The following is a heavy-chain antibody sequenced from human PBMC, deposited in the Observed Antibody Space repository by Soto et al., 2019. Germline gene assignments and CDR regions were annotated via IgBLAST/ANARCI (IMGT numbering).Heavy chain of an antibody. CDR2: IYYSGRT. Sequence: QLRLQESGPGLVKSSETLSLTCTISGGSVRSSSYYWGWIRQPPGKGLEWIASIYYSGRTHNNPALKRRVTMPIDTYTNQFSLRMNSVTAADTAVYYCARHEGGAAADRPLDYWGQGTLVTVSS. CDR3: ARHEGGAAADRPLDY. CDR1: GGSVRSSSYY. D-gene: IGHD6-13*01. J-gene: IGHJ4*02. V-gene: IGHV4-39*01.